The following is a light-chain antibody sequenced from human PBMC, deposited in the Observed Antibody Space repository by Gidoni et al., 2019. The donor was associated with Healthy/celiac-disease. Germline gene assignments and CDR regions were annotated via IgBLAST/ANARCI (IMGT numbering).Light chain of an antibody. CDR2: AAS. V-gene: IGKV1-39*01. CDR1: QSISSY. Sequence: ITCRASQSISSYLNWYQQKPGKAPKLLIYAASSLQSGVPSRFSGSGSGTDFTLTISSLQPEDFATYYCQQSYSTPGFGGGTKVEIK. CDR3: QQSYSTPG. J-gene: IGKJ4*01.